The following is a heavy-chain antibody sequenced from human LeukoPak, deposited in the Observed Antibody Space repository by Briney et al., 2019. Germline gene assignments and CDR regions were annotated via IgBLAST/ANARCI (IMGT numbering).Heavy chain of an antibody. Sequence: PSQTLSLTCTVSGGSISSYYWSWIRQPPGKGLEWIGFIYYSGSTNYNPSLKSRVTISVDTSKNQFSLKLSSVTAADTAVYYCARPIYGDLEMDAFDIWGQGTMVTVSS. CDR3: ARPIYGDLEMDAFDI. J-gene: IGHJ3*02. V-gene: IGHV4-59*01. CDR2: IYYSGST. CDR1: GGSISSYY. D-gene: IGHD4-17*01.